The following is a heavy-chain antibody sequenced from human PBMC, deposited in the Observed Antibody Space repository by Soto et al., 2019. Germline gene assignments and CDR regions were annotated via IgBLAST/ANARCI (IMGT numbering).Heavy chain of an antibody. CDR1: GFTFSSYA. D-gene: IGHD3-22*01. V-gene: IGHV3-23*01. CDR2: ISGSGGST. J-gene: IGHJ4*02. CDR3: AKHDSSGYYGRIHDY. Sequence: GGSLRLSCAASGFTFSSYAMSWVRQAPGKGLEWVSAISGSGGSTYYADSVKGRFTVSRDNSKNTLYLQMNSLRAEDTAVYYCAKHDSSGYYGRIHDYWGQGTLVTVSS.